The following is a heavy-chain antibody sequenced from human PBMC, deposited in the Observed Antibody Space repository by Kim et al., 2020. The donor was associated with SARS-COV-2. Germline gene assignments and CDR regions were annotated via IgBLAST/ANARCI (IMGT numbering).Heavy chain of an antibody. D-gene: IGHD3-10*01. CDR3: ARASGYYGSGSPITFDY. J-gene: IGHJ4*02. V-gene: IGHV4-31*03. CDR1: GGSISSGGYY. Sequence: SETLSLTCTVSGGSISSGGYYWSRIRQHPGKGLEWIWYTYYSGSTYYNLSLKSRVTISVATSKNQLSLKLSSVTAAATAVYYCARASGYYGSGSPITFDYWGQGTPVTASS. CDR2: TYYSGST.